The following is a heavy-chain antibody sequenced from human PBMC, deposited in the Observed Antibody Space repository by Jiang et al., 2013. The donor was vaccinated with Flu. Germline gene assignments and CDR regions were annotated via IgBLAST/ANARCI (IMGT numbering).Heavy chain of an antibody. V-gene: IGHV3-23*04. D-gene: IGHD4-11*01. Sequence: QLVESGGGLVQPGGSLTLSCAASGFTFSSYAMSWVRQAPGKGLEWVSDISTGGATTYYADSVRGRFTISRDNSKNTLYLQMNSLRADDTAEYYCAKGFTSNWPYYFDFWDQGTLVTVSS. CDR1: GFTFSSYA. CDR3: AKGFTSNWPYYFDF. J-gene: IGHJ4*02. CDR2: ISTGGATT.